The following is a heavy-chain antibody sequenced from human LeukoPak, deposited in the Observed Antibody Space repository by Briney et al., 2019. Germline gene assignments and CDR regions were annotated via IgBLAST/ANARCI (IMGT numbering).Heavy chain of an antibody. CDR1: GGSISSGSYY. J-gene: IGHJ4*02. Sequence: SRTLSLTCTVSGGSISSGSYYWSWIRQPAGKGLESIVRSYTSGSTNYNPSLKSRVTISVDTSKNQFTLKLSSVTAADTAVYYCARTSRATDGGSGSEFDYWGQGTLVTVSS. D-gene: IGHD3-10*01. CDR2: SYTSGST. V-gene: IGHV4-61*02. CDR3: ARTSRATDGGSGSEFDY.